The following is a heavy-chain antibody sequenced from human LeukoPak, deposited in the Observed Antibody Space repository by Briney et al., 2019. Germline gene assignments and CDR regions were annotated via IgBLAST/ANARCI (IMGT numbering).Heavy chain of an antibody. V-gene: IGHV3-23*01. CDR2: ISGSGGST. CDR3: ARRTGTYYDILTGYIDY. D-gene: IGHD3-9*01. CDR1: GGSISSYY. Sequence: PSETLSLTCTVSGGSISSYYWSWVRQAPGKGLEWVSAISGSGGSTYYADSVKGRFTISRDNSKNTLYLQMNSLRAEDTAVYYCARRTGTYYDILTGYIDYWGQGTLVTVSS. J-gene: IGHJ4*02.